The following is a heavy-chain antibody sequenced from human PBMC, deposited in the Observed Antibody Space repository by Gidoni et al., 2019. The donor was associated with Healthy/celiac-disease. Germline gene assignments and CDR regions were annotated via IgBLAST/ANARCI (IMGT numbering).Heavy chain of an antibody. CDR2: IKQDGSEK. Sequence: EVQLVESGGGLVQPGGSLRLSCAASGFTFSSYWMSWVRQAPGKGLEWVANIKQDGSEKYYVDSVKGRFTISRDNAKNSLYLQMNSLRAEDTAVYYCARARPPRIAPSPVYWGYWGQGTLVTVSS. J-gene: IGHJ4*02. CDR1: GFTFSSYW. CDR3: ARARPPRIAPSPVYWGY. V-gene: IGHV3-7*03. D-gene: IGHD1-26*01.